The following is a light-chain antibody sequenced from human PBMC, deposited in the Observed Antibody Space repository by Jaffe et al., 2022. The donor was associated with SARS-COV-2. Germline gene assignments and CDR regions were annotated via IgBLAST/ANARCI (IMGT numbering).Light chain of an antibody. CDR2: DAS. CDR3: QHRFNWPLT. V-gene: IGKV3-11*01. CDR1: QSVTSA. Sequence: EIVLTQSPATLSLSPGERATLSCRASQSVTSALAWYQQKPGQAPRLLIYDASNRATGIPARFSASGSGTDFTLTISSLEPEDFAVYYCQHRFNWPLTFGGGTKVEIK. J-gene: IGKJ4*01.